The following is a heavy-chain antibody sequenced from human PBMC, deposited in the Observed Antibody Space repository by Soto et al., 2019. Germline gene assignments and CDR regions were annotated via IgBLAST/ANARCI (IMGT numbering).Heavy chain of an antibody. D-gene: IGHD3-3*01. CDR1: VGSFKSGSYS. CDR2: VYHTGRT. Sequence: NPSDTLSLPGTVSVGSFKSGSYSWSWIRQPPGKGLEWIGYVYHTGRTSYNPSLKSRVSISMDKSKNQFSLNLDSVTAADTAVYSCARDFAYFDAWGQGTLVTVSS. CDR3: ARDFAYFDA. V-gene: IGHV4-61*01. J-gene: IGHJ4*02.